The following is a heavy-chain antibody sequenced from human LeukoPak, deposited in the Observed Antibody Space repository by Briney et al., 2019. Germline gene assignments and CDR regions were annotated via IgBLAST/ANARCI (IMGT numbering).Heavy chain of an antibody. J-gene: IGHJ4*02. CDR3: ARGRSYGFDFDS. CDR1: GGSISSDY. CDR2: KYYSGST. D-gene: IGHD5-18*01. V-gene: IGHV4-59*01. Sequence: PSETLSLTCTVSGGSISSDYWTWIRQPPGKGLEWIGYKYYSGSTRYNSSLRSRLTISLDSSKNQFSLRLTSVTAADTAVYYCARGRSYGFDFDSWGPGTLVIVSS.